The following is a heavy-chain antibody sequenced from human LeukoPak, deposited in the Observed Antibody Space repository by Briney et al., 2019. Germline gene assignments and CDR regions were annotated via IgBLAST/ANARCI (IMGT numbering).Heavy chain of an antibody. CDR3: AKRDIVVVPAANIDY. CDR1: GFTFSSYA. J-gene: IGHJ4*02. V-gene: IGHV3-23*01. Sequence: GGSLRLSCAASGFTFSSYAMSWVRHAPGKGLEWVSAISGSGGSTYYADSVKGRFTISRDNSENTLYLQMNSLRAEDTAVYYCAKRDIVVVPAANIDYWGQGTLVTVSS. D-gene: IGHD2-2*01. CDR2: ISGSGGST.